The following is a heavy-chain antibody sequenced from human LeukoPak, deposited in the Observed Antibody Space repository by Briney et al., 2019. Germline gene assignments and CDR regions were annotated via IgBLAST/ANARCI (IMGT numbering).Heavy chain of an antibody. CDR3: ARESSSWYSASDI. CDR2: IKQDGSEK. D-gene: IGHD6-13*01. CDR1: GFTFSSYA. J-gene: IGHJ3*02. Sequence: GGSLRLSCAASGFTFSSYAMSWVRQAPGKGLEWVANIKQDGSEKYYVDSVKGRFTISRDNAKNSLYLQMNSLRAEDTAVYYCARESSSWYSASDIWGQGTMVTVSS. V-gene: IGHV3-7*01.